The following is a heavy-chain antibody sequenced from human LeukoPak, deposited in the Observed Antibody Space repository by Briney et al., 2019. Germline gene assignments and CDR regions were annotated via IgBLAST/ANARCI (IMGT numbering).Heavy chain of an antibody. CDR3: ARGSWGYGDYYFDY. D-gene: IGHD4-17*01. V-gene: IGHV1-8*01. CDR2: MNPNSGNT. J-gene: IGHJ4*02. CDR1: GYTFTSYD. Sequence: ASVKVSCKASGYTFTSYDINWVRQATGQGLEWMGWMNPNSGNTGYAQKFQGRVTMTRNTSIGTAYMELSSLRSEDTAVYYCARGSWGYGDYYFDYCGQGTLVTVSS.